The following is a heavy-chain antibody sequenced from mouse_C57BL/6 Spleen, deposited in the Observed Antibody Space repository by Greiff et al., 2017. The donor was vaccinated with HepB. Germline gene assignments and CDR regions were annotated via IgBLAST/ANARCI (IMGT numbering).Heavy chain of an antibody. J-gene: IGHJ2*01. V-gene: IGHV1-18*01. D-gene: IGHD4-1*01. CDR2: INPNNGGT. CDR1: GYTFTDYN. CDR3: ARKAGTYYFDY. Sequence: EVQLQQSGPELVKPGASVKIPCKASGYTFTDYNMGWVKQSHGKSLEWIGDINPNNGGTIYNQKFKGKATLTVDKSSSTAYMELRSLTSEDTAVYYCARKAGTYYFDYWGQGTTLTVSS.